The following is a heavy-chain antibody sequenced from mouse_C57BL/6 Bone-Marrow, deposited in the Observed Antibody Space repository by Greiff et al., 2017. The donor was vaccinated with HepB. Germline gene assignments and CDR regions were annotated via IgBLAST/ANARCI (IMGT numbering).Heavy chain of an antibody. V-gene: IGHV1-81*01. CDR3: ARRGTYGSSPWFAY. CDR2: IYPRSGNT. Sequence: QVQLKESGAELARPGASVKLSCKASGYTFTSYGISWVKQRTGQGLEWIGEIYPRSGNTYYNEKFKGKATLTADKSSSTAYMELRSLTSEDSAVYFCARRGTYGSSPWFAYWGQGTLVTVSA. D-gene: IGHD1-1*01. J-gene: IGHJ3*01. CDR1: GYTFTSYG.